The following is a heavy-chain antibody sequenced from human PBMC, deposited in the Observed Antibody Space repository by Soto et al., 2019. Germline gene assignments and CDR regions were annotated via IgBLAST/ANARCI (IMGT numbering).Heavy chain of an antibody. CDR3: ARVQDWDWFDP. CDR1: GGSISSYY. V-gene: IGHV4-59*01. Sequence: SETLSLTCTVSGGSISSYYWSWIRQPPGKGLEWIGYIYYSGSTNYNPSLKSRVTISVDTSKNQFSLKLSSVTAADTAVYYCARVQDWDWFDPWGQGTLVTVSS. J-gene: IGHJ5*02. CDR2: IYYSGST. D-gene: IGHD2-21*01.